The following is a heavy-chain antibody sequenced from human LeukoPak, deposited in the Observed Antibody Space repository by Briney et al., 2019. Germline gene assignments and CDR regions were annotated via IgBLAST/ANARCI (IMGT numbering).Heavy chain of an antibody. CDR3: ARDHDFWVGYNQHYGMDI. J-gene: IGHJ6*02. D-gene: IGHD3-3*01. V-gene: IGHV1-2*02. CDR2: INPNSGGT. CDR1: GYTFTDYY. Sequence: GASVKVSCKASGYTFTDYYIHWVRQAPGQGLEWMGWINPNSGGTNYAQKFQAGVSLTRDTSIRTAYMELTRPRSDDTAVYYCARDHDFWVGYNQHYGMDIWGQGTTVTVSS.